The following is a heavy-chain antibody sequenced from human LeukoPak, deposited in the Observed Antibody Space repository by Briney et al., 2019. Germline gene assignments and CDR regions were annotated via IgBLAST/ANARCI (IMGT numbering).Heavy chain of an antibody. J-gene: IGHJ6*02. CDR3: ARDGYS. CDR2: SIPILGIA. CDR1: GGTFSSYA. V-gene: IGHV1-69*04. Sequence: SVKVSCKSSGGTFSSYAISWVRQPPGQGLEWMGRSIPILGIANYAQKFQDRVTITADKSTSTAYMELSSLRSEDTAVYYWARDGYSWGQGTTVTVCS. D-gene: IGHD5-12*01.